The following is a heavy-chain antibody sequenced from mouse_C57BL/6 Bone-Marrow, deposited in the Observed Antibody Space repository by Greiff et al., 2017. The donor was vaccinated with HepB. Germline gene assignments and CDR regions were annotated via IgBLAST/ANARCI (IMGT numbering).Heavy chain of an antibody. CDR3: ARDDYDGGYYAMDY. Sequence: EVNLVESGGGLVQSGRSLRLSCATSGFTFSDFYMEWVRQAPGKGLEWIAASRNKANDYTTEYSASVKGRFIVSRDTSQSILYLQMNALRAEDTAIYYCARDDYDGGYYAMDYWGQGTSVTVSS. CDR1: GFTFSDFY. J-gene: IGHJ4*01. D-gene: IGHD2-4*01. CDR2: SRNKANDYTT. V-gene: IGHV7-1*01.